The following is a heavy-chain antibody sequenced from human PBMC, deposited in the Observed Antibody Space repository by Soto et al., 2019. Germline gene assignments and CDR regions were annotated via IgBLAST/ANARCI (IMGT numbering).Heavy chain of an antibody. CDR3: ALFCSGGSCYRTAFWYFDL. D-gene: IGHD2-15*01. CDR2: TYYSGTT. V-gene: IGHV4-39*01. CDR1: GGSISSDRYY. J-gene: IGHJ2*01. Sequence: QLQLQESGPGLLKPSETLSLTCTVSGGSISSDRYYWGWIRQPPGKGLEWIGSTYYSGTTYYNPSLTSRVTISVDTTGNQFSLRLSYVTAADTAVYYCALFCSGGSCYRTAFWYFDLWGRGTLVTVSS.